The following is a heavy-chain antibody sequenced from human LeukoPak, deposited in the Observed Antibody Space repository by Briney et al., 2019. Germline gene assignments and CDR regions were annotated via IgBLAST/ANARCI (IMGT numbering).Heavy chain of an antibody. V-gene: IGHV3-48*01. CDR2: ISSSSSTI. D-gene: IGHD4-11*01. J-gene: IGHJ4*02. CDR3: ASDLYSNHGGH. Sequence: HPGGSLRLSCAASGFTFNTYRMTWVRQAQGKGLEWVSYISSSSSTIHYADSVKGRFTISRDNAKNSLYLQMNSLRAEDTALYYCASDLYSNHGGHWGQGTLVTVSS. CDR1: GFTFNTYR.